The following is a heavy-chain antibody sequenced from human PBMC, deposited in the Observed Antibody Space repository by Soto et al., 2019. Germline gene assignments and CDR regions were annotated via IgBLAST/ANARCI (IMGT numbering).Heavy chain of an antibody. J-gene: IGHJ4*02. D-gene: IGHD3-3*01. CDR2: IYYSGST. CDR1: GGSISSSSYY. V-gene: IGHV4-39*01. CDR3: ARPSSDNYDFWSGSYFDY. Sequence: SETLSLTCTVSGGSISSSSYYWGWIRQPPGKGLEWIGSIYYSGSTYYNPSLKSRVTISVDTSKNQFSLKLSSVTAADTAVYYCARPSSDNYDFWSGSYFDYWGQGTLVTVSS.